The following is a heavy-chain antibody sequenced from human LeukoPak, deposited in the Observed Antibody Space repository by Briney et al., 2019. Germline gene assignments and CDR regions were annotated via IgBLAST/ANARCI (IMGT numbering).Heavy chain of an antibody. CDR3: AKDHYWSIDY. CDR2: IKGDGIST. CDR1: GFTFSSSW. Sequence: GGSLRLSCAVSGFTFSSSWMHWVRHAPGQGLVWVSRIKGDGISTNYADSVKGRFTISRDIAKNTPYLQMNSLRAEDTGVYYCAKDHYWSIDYWGRGTLVTVSS. J-gene: IGHJ4*02. V-gene: IGHV3-74*01. D-gene: IGHD3-3*01.